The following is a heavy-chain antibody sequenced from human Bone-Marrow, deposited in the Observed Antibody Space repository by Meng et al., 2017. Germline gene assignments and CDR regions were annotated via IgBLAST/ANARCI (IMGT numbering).Heavy chain of an antibody. CDR3: ARGNYGSGSYYNADWFDP. CDR2: INAGNGNT. V-gene: IGHV1-3*01. Sequence: ASVKVSCKASGYTFTSYAMHWVRQAPGQRLEWMGWINAGNGNTKYSQKFQGRVTVTRDTSTSTVYMELSSLRSEDTAVYYCARGNYGSGSYYNADWFDPWGQGTLVTVSS. D-gene: IGHD3-10*01. J-gene: IGHJ5*02. CDR1: GYTFTSYA.